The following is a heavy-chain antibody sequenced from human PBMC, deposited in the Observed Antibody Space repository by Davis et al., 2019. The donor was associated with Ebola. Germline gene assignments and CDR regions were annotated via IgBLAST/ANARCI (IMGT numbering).Heavy chain of an antibody. CDR1: GVTFSNYV. V-gene: IGHV3-23*01. CDR3: AKGEQYCSEISCYTFDAFGS. J-gene: IGHJ3*02. Sequence: GESLKISCAVSGVTFSNYVLSWVCPASAKGLVLFTSNSSRGGNSFYIVSLTGRFYIDRDNSKNTVHLQMHRLRAEDTAVYYCAKGEQYCSEISCYTFDAFGSWGQGTMVTVSS. D-gene: IGHD2-2*02. CDR2: NSSRGGNS.